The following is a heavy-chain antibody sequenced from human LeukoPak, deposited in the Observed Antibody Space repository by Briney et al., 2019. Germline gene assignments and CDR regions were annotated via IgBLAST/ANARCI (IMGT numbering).Heavy chain of an antibody. J-gene: IGHJ4*02. V-gene: IGHV3-48*01. Sequence: GGSLRLSCAASGFTFSSYSMNWVRQAPGKGLEWVSYISSSSSTIYYADSVKGRFTISRDNAKNSLYLQMNSLRAEDTAVYYCARGPMYYDILTGYLIDYWGQGTLVTVSS. CDR1: GFTFSSYS. CDR2: ISSSSSTI. D-gene: IGHD3-9*01. CDR3: ARGPMYYDILTGYLIDY.